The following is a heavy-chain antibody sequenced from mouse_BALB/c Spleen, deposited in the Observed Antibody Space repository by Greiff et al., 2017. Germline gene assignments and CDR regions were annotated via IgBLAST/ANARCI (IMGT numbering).Heavy chain of an antibody. D-gene: IGHD2-1*01. Sequence: EVQLQESGPELEKPGASVKISCKASGYSFTGYNMNWVKQSNGKSLEWIGNIDPYYGGTNYDQKFKDKATLTVAKSSSTAYMQLSSPTSEDSAVYYCASYGNCWFAYWGQGTLVTVSA. J-gene: IGHJ3*01. CDR1: GYSFTGYN. CDR3: ASYGNCWFAY. V-gene: IGHV1-39*01. CDR2: IDPYYGGT.